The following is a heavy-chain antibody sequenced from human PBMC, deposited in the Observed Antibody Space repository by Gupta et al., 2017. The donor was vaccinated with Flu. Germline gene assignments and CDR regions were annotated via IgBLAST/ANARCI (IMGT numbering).Heavy chain of an antibody. D-gene: IGHD3-22*01. CDR3: ARVVARYYYDSSGYGDFDY. CDR1: GGSVSSGSYS. J-gene: IGHJ4*02. CDR2: IYYSGST. Sequence: VQLQESGPGLVKPSETLSLTCTVSGGSVSSGSYSWSWIRQPPGKGLEWIGYIYYSGSTNYNPSLKSRVTISVDTSKNQFSLKLSSVTAADTAVYYCARVVARYYYDSSGYGDFDYWGQGTLVTVSS. V-gene: IGHV4-61*01.